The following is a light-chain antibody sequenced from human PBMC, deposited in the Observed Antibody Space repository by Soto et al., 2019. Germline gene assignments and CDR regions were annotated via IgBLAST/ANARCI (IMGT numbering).Light chain of an antibody. CDR3: SSYTSSSTFYV. J-gene: IGLJ1*01. CDR1: SSDVGGYNY. CDR2: DVS. V-gene: IGLV2-14*01. Sequence: CALTQPASVSGSPGRSITISCTGTSSDVGGYNYVSWYQQHPGKAPKLMIYDVSNRPSGVSNRFSGSKSGNTASLTISGLQAEDEADYYCSSYTSSSTFYVFGTGTKVTVL.